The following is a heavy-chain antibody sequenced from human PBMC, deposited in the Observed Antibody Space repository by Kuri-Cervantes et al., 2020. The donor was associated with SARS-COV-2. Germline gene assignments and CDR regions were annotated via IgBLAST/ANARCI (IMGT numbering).Heavy chain of an antibody. Sequence: GESLKISFSASGFRFSGYPMHWVRQAPGKGLEYVSAISPDGANTYYADSVKGRFTISRDNAKNSLYLQMNSLRAEDTAVYYCARDVGYCSSTSCSRGWFDPWGQGTLVTVSS. CDR1: GFRFSGYP. CDR2: ISPDGANT. CDR3: ARDVGYCSSTSCSRGWFDP. J-gene: IGHJ5*02. V-gene: IGHV3-64*04. D-gene: IGHD2-2*01.